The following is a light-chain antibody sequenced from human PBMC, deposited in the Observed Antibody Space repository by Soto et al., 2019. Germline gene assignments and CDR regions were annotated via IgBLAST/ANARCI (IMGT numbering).Light chain of an antibody. CDR2: GAS. Sequence: EIVLTQSPVTLSLSPGERATLSCRASQSVNSNLAWYQQKLGQAPRVLIYGASTRATGIPDRFSGSGSGTEFILTISSLQSEDFAVYDCQQYNKWPLTFGPGTKVDIK. V-gene: IGKV3-15*01. CDR3: QQYNKWPLT. CDR1: QSVNSN. J-gene: IGKJ3*01.